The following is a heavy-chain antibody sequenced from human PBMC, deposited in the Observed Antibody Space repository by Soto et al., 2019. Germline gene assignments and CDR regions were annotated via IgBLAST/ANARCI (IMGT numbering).Heavy chain of an antibody. CDR1: GFTFSDYY. CDR2: ISGGGSVI. V-gene: IGHV3-11*01. CDR3: ARGRTYFDY. J-gene: IGHJ4*02. Sequence: PGGSLRLSCAASGFTFSDYYMSWIRQAPGKGLEWVSYISGGGSVIYSADSVKGRITFSRDNAKNSLSLHMTSLRAEDTAVYYCARGRTYFDYWGQGTLVTVSS.